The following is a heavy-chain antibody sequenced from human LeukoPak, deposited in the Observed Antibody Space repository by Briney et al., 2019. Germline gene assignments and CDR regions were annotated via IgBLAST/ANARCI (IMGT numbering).Heavy chain of an antibody. J-gene: IGHJ5*02. D-gene: IGHD3-9*01. CDR1: GYTFNNYG. CDR2: VSSYSGDT. Sequence: ASVKVSCKASGYTFNNYGISWVRQAPGQGLEWMGWVSSYSGDTNYAQKFQGRVTMSTDTSTSTAYMELRSLRFDDTAIYYCVKDWHILTGRNCFDPWGQGTLVTVSS. CDR3: VKDWHILTGRNCFDP. V-gene: IGHV1-18*01.